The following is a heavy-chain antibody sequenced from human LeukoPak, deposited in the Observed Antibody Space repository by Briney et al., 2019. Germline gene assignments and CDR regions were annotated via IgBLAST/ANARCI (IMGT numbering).Heavy chain of an antibody. CDR1: CYSFSTYW. CDR3: ARDAIVGATLGYFDL. CDR2: IYPSDSDT. Sequence: GASLQISCKGSCYSFSTYWIGWGRRMPGKGGEGMGIIYPSDSDTRYSPSFQGQVTISADKSISTAYLQWSNLKASDTAMYFCARDAIVGATLGYFDLWGRGTLVTVSS. J-gene: IGHJ2*01. D-gene: IGHD1-26*01. V-gene: IGHV5-51*01.